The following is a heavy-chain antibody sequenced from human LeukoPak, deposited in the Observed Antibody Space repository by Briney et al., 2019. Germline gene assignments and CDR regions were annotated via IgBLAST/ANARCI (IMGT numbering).Heavy chain of an antibody. V-gene: IGHV3-11*04. CDR3: ARGIGWNPQYAFDI. CDR1: GFTFSDYS. D-gene: IGHD1-1*01. Sequence: GGSLRLSCAASGFTFSDYSMAWLRQAPGKGLEWVSYITDSGNNMYYADSVKGRFTISRDNAKNSLYLQMNSLRAEDTAVYYCARGIGWNPQYAFDIWGQGTMVTVSS. J-gene: IGHJ3*02. CDR2: ITDSGNNM.